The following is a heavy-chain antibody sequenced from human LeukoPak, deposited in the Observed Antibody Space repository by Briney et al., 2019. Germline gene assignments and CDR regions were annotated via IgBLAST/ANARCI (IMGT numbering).Heavy chain of an antibody. CDR1: GFTFSSYS. CDR3: ARDSSSWPPDYYYYMAV. J-gene: IGHJ6*03. V-gene: IGHV3-21*01. CDR2: ISSSSSYI. Sequence: HGGSLKLSCAASGFTFSSYSMNWVRQAPGDGLEWVSSISSSSSYIYYADSVKGRFTISRDNAKNSLYLQLNSLRAEDTAVYYCARDSSSWPPDYYYYMAVWGKGTTVTVSS. D-gene: IGHD6-13*01.